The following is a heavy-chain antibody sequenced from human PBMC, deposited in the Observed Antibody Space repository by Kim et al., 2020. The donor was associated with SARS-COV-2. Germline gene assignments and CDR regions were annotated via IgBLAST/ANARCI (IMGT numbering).Heavy chain of an antibody. J-gene: IGHJ4*02. CDR3: AKDFSADVLTGSFDF. V-gene: IGHV3-43*01. Sequence: GGSLRLSCAASGFTFDDYTMHWVRQTPGKGLEWVSLVSWDGIITFYGDSVKGRFTISRDNNKNSLFLQMNSLTPEDSALYFCAKDFSADVLTGSFDFWGRGSLVTVSS. D-gene: IGHD3-9*01. CDR1: GFTFDDYT. CDR2: VSWDGIIT.